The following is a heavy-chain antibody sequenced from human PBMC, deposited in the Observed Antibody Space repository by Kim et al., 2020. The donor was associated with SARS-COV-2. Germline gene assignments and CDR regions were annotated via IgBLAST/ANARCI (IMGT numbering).Heavy chain of an antibody. V-gene: IGHV3-23*01. CDR2: IFAGGVST. D-gene: IGHD2-15*01. J-gene: IGHJ4*02. CDR3: VKDRSGGS. Sequence: GGSLRLSCAASGFTFSNFVMSWARQAPGKGLEWVSGIFAGGVSTCYADSVKGRFTISRDNSKNTLYLQMHSLRAEDTAIYYCVKDRSGGSWGQGTLVTVS. CDR1: GFTFSNFV.